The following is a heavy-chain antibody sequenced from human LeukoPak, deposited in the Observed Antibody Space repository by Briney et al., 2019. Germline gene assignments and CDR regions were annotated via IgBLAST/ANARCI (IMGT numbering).Heavy chain of an antibody. J-gene: IGHJ4*02. Sequence: GGSLRLSCAATGFIFSHHAMNWVRQAPGKGLEWVSFYSDNTHYSDSVKGRFTISRDNSKNTLYLQMNSLRAEDTAVYYCARRAGAYSHPYDYWGQGTLVTVSS. D-gene: IGHD4/OR15-4a*01. CDR1: GFIFSHHA. CDR3: ARRAGAYSHPYDY. V-gene: IGHV3-53*01. CDR2: YSDNT.